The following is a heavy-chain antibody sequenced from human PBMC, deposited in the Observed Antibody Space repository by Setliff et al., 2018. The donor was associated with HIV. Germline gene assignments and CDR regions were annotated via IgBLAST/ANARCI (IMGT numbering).Heavy chain of an antibody. V-gene: IGHV3-49*04. J-gene: IGHJ4*02. CDR3: TSSGANYYDRSVYPGY. CDR1: GFTFGDYA. CDR2: IRSTAFGGTT. D-gene: IGHD3-22*01. Sequence: GGSLRLSCTASGFTFGDYAVSWVRQAPGKGLEWVGLIRSTAFGGTTAYVASVRGRFSISRDDSRSIAYLQMDSLKTEDTAVYYCTSSGANYYDRSVYPGYWGQGTLVTVSS.